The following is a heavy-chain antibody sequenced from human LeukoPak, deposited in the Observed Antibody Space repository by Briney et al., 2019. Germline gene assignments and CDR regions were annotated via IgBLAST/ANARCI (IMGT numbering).Heavy chain of an antibody. CDR3: AIRFGRLEAGGTPFDS. CDR1: GGSISSNY. CDR2: IYYSGST. Sequence: SETLSLTCIVSGGSISSNYWSWIRQPPGKGLEWVGYIYYSGSTNYNPSLKSRVTISVDTSKNQFSVQLSSVTAADTALYYCAIRFGRLEAGGTPFDSWGQGTLVTVSS. V-gene: IGHV4-59*12. J-gene: IGHJ4*02. D-gene: IGHD6-13*01.